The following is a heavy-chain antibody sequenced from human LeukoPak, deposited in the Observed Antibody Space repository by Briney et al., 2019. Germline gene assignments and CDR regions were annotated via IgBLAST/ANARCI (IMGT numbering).Heavy chain of an antibody. D-gene: IGHD3-9*01. CDR3: ARDQPVTYYDILTGQGTYYYYYGMDV. Sequence: GGTLTLSCAASGFTFNIYAIHWLPQAPGKGLEGVSSIISSNSYIYYALPVKGRFTISRDNAKNSLYLQMNSLRDEDTAVYYCARDQPVTYYDILTGQGTYYYYYGMDVWGQGTTVTVSS. CDR1: GFTFNIYA. J-gene: IGHJ6*02. CDR2: IISSNSYI. V-gene: IGHV3-21*01.